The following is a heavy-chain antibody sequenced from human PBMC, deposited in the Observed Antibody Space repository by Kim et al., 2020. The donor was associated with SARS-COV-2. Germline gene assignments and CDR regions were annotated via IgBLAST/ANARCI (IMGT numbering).Heavy chain of an antibody. V-gene: IGHV3-15*01. CDR3: TTVSMR. CDR1: GIPFSNAW. CDR2: IKSKTDGGTA. D-gene: IGHD2-2*01. J-gene: IGHJ4*02. Sequence: GGSLRLSCAVSGIPFSNAWFNWVRQSPGKGLEWVGRIKSKTDGGTADLAAPVKGRFAISRDDSTNTLSLLMNNVETDDSAVYYCTTVSMRWGQGTLVTVS.